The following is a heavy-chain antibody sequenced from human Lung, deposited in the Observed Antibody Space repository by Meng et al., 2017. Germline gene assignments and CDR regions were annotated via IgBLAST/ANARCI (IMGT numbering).Heavy chain of an antibody. Sequence: VQLQRVGSGLLKPSETLSLTCAVYGGSFSGYYWSWIRQPPGKGLEWIGEIIDSGSTNYNPSLKSRVTISVDTSKNQFSLRVTSVTAADRAVYYCVRRTYSSGWYFDYWGQGTLVTVSS. V-gene: IGHV4-34*02. D-gene: IGHD6-19*01. CDR3: VRRTYSSGWYFDY. CDR1: GGSFSGYY. CDR2: IIDSGST. J-gene: IGHJ4*02.